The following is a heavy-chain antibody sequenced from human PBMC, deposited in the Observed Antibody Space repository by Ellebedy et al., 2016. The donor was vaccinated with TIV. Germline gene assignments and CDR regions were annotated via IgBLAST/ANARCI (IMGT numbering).Heavy chain of an antibody. CDR2: VFYPLGST. Sequence: SETLSLTCTVSGGSISSYSSYWTWILEPPGRGLDWVGSVFYPLGSTNYSPSLKSRVTISVDTSKNQFSLNLNSWTAADTAVYYCARHIVVPTPGFDYWGQGALVTVSS. D-gene: IGHD5-12*01. CDR3: ARHIVVPTPGFDY. V-gene: IGHV4-61*01. CDR1: GGSISSYSSY. J-gene: IGHJ4*02.